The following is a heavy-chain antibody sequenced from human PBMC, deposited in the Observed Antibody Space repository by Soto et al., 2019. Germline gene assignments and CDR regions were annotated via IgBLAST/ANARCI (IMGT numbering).Heavy chain of an antibody. CDR1: GGSISSSSYY. Sequence: QLQLQESGPGLVKPSETLSLTCTVSGGSISSSSYYWGWIRQPPGKGLERIGSIYYSGSTYYNPSLKSRVTITVDTSKIQFSLKLSSVTAADTAVYYCASLWGIGAALFDCWGQGTLVTVSS. CDR2: IYYSGST. D-gene: IGHD6-13*01. V-gene: IGHV4-39*01. CDR3: ASLWGIGAALFDC. J-gene: IGHJ4*02.